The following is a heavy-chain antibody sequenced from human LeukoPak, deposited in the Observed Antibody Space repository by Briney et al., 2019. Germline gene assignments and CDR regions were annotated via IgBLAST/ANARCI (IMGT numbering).Heavy chain of an antibody. D-gene: IGHD1-26*01. V-gene: IGHV1-69*04. CDR3: AIVGATTFDY. J-gene: IGHJ4*02. CDR2: IIPILGIA. CDR1: GGTFSSYA. Sequence: ASVKVSCKASGGTFSSYAISWVRQAPGQGLEWMGRIIPILGIANYAQKFQGRVTITADKSTSTAYMELSSLRSEDTAVYYCAIVGATTFDYWGQGTLSPSPQ.